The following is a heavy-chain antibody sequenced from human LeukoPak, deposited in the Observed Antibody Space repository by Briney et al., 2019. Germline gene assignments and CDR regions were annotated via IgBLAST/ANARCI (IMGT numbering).Heavy chain of an antibody. D-gene: IGHD3-3*01. CDR1: GFTFSSYW. J-gene: IGHJ5*02. CDR2: IKQDGSEK. CDR3: ARDFVGPPDVLRFSYRFDP. V-gene: IGHV3-7*01. Sequence: PGGSLRLSCAASGFTFSSYWMSWVRQAPGKGLEWVANIKQDGSEKYYVDSVKGRFTISRDNAKNSLYLQMNSLRAEDTAVYYCARDFVGPPDVLRFSYRFDPWGQGTLVTVSS.